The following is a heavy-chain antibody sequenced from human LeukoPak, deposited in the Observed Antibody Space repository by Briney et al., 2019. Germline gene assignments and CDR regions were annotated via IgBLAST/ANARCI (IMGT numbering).Heavy chain of an antibody. CDR3: ARRRDIVVVPAAEFDY. CDR1: GGSISSSSYY. Sequence: SETLSLTCTVSGGSISSSSYYWGWIRQPPGKGLEWIGSIYYSGSTYYNPSLKSRVTISVDTSKNQFSLKLSSVTAADTAVYYCARRRDIVVVPAAEFDYWGQGTLVTVSS. D-gene: IGHD2-2*01. V-gene: IGHV4-39*01. CDR2: IYYSGST. J-gene: IGHJ4*02.